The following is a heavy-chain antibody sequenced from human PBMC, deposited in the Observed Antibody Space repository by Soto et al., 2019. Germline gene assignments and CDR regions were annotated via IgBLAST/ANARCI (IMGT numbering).Heavy chain of an antibody. V-gene: IGHV1-69*01. CDR1: GGTFSSYA. CDR3: ARVSVDIVATSYNWIDP. CDR2: IIPIFGTA. D-gene: IGHD5-12*01. Sequence: QVQLVQSGAEVKKPGYSVKVSCKASGGTFSSYAISWVRQAPGQGLKWMGGIIPIFGTANYAQKFQGRVTITADESTSTAYMELSSLRSEDTAVYYCARVSVDIVATSYNWIDPWGQGTLVTVSS. J-gene: IGHJ5*02.